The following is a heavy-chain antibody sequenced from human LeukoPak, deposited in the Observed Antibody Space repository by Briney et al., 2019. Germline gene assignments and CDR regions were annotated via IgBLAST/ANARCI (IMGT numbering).Heavy chain of an antibody. Sequence: PGGSLRLSCAASGFTFSSYAMSWVRQAPGKGLEWVSAISGSGGSTYYADSVKGRFTISRDNSKNTLYLQMNSLRAEDTAVYDCAKPIVGATVENFQHWGQGTLVTVSS. D-gene: IGHD1-26*01. J-gene: IGHJ1*01. V-gene: IGHV3-23*01. CDR3: AKPIVGATVENFQH. CDR1: GFTFSSYA. CDR2: ISGSGGST.